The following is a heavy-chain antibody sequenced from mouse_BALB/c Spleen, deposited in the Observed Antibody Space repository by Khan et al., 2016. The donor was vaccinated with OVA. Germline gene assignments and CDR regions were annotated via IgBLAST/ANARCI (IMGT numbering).Heavy chain of an antibody. Sequence: DLVKPGASVKLSCKASGYTFTSYWINWIKQRPGQGLEWIGRIAPGSGSTYANEMFKGKATLTVDTSSSTAYIQLRSLSSEDSAVYFCASENYYGRTCYAMDYWGQGTSVTVSS. CDR2: IAPGSGST. CDR1: GYTFTSYW. CDR3: ASENYYGRTCYAMDY. J-gene: IGHJ4*01. V-gene: IGHV1S41*01. D-gene: IGHD1-1*01.